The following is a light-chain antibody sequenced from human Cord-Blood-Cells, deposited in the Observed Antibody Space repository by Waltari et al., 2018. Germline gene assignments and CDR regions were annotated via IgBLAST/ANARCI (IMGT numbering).Light chain of an antibody. CDR1: SSDVAGYHY. Sequence: QSPLAHPASVAGSPGQSFTISCTGTSSDVAGYHYSSWYQQHPGKAPKLMIYEVSNRPSGVSNRFSGSKSGNTASLTISGLQAEDEADYYCSSYTSSSTKVVFGGGTKLTVL. J-gene: IGLJ2*01. V-gene: IGLV2-14*01. CDR2: EVS. CDR3: SSYTSSSTKVV.